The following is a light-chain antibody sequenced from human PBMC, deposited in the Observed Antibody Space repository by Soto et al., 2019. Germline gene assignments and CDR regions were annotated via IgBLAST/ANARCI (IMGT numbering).Light chain of an antibody. J-gene: IGLJ1*01. Sequence: QSALTQPASVSGSPGQSITISCTGTSSDVGGYNYVSWYQQHPGKAPKLTIYDVSNRPSGVSNRFSGSKSGNTASLSISGLQAEDEADYYCSSYTSSSTRVFGTGTKLTV. V-gene: IGLV2-14*01. CDR3: SSYTSSSTRV. CDR1: SSDVGGYNY. CDR2: DVS.